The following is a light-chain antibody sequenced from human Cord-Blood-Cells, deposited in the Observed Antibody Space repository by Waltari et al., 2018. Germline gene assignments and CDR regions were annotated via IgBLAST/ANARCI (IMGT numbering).Light chain of an antibody. V-gene: IGLV2-8*01. CDR3: SSYAGSNNLV. CDR2: EVS. J-gene: IGLJ3*02. CDR1: SSDVGGYHY. Sequence: QSALTQPPSASGSPGQSVTISCTGPSSDVGGYHYVSWYQPHPGKAPKLMIYEVSKRPSGVPDRFSGSKSGNTASLTVSGLQAEDEADYYCSSYAGSNNLVFGGGTKLTIL.